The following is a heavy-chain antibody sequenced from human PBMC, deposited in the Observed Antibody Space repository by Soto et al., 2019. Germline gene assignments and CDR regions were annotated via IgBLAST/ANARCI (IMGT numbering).Heavy chain of an antibody. Sequence: GASVKVSCKASGYTFTSYGISWVRQAPGQGLEWMGWISAYNGNTNYAQKLQGRVTMTTDTSTSTAYMELRSLRSDDTAVYYCARDEMSVYCSGGSCRRFDPWGQGTLVTVSS. J-gene: IGHJ5*02. CDR2: ISAYNGNT. CDR1: GYTFTSYG. D-gene: IGHD2-15*01. CDR3: ARDEMSVYCSGGSCRRFDP. V-gene: IGHV1-18*01.